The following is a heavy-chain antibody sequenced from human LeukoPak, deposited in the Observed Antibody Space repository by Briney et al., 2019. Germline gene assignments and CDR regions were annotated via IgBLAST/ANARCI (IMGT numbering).Heavy chain of an antibody. V-gene: IGHV3-66*01. CDR1: GFTVSSNY. Sequence: PGCSLILSCAASGFTVSSNYMSWVSQAPGKGLELVSVMYSGGSTYYADSVKGRVAISRDNSQNTVFLQMNSVRVEDTAVYYCARSYSNHLFGMDVWGQGTAVTVSS. J-gene: IGHJ6*02. CDR3: ARSYSNHLFGMDV. CDR2: MYSGGST. D-gene: IGHD4-11*01.